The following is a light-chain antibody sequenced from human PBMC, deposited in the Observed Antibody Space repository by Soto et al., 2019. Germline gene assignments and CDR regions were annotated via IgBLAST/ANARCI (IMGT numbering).Light chain of an antibody. Sequence: EIVLTQSPGTLSLSPGERATLSCRASQNVSSNYVAWYQRKPGQAPRLLIYGASSRATGVPDRFSGSGSGTDFTLSISRLEPEDFAVYYCQHYANSRTFGQGTRVESK. CDR2: GAS. J-gene: IGKJ1*01. CDR1: QNVSSNY. V-gene: IGKV3-20*01. CDR3: QHYANSRT.